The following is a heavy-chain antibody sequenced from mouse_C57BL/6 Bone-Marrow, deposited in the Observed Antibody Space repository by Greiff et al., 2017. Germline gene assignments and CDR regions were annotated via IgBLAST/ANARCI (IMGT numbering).Heavy chain of an antibody. V-gene: IGHV1-69*01. CDR3: ARPNYYGSSKAWFAY. D-gene: IGHD1-1*01. J-gene: IGHJ3*01. Sequence: QVHVKQPGAELVMPGASVKLSCKASGYTFTSYWMHWVKQRPGQGLEWIGEIDPSDSYTNYNQKFKGKSTLTVDKSSSTAYMQLSSLTSEDSAVYYCARPNYYGSSKAWFAYWGQGTLVTVSA. CDR1: GYTFTSYW. CDR2: IDPSDSYT.